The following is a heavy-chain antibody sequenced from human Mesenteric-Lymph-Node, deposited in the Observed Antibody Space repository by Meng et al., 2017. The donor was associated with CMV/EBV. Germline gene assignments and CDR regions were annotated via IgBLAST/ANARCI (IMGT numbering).Heavy chain of an antibody. CDR3: GRGPQRSPIEY. V-gene: IGHV1-2*02. D-gene: IGHD1-26*01. CDR1: GYTFTSYD. J-gene: IGHJ4*02. CDR2: INPNSGGT. Sequence: ASVKVSCKASGYTFTSYDINWVRQATGQGLEWMGWINPNSGGTDYAQKFQGRVTMTRDTSISTGYMELSRLRSDDTAVYYCGRGPQRSPIEYWGQGTLVTVSS.